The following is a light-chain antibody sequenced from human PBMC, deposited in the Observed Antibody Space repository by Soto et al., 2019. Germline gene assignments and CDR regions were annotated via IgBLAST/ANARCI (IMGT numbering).Light chain of an antibody. J-gene: IGKJ1*01. V-gene: IGKV1-5*01. CDR2: DAS. Sequence: IQMTQSPSTLSASVGDRVTITCRASQSINTWVAWYQQKPGKAPKLLIYDASSLESGVPSRVSGTGSGTEFPLTISSLQPDDFANYYCQQYNTFWTFGPGTKVDIK. CDR3: QQYNTFWT. CDR1: QSINTW.